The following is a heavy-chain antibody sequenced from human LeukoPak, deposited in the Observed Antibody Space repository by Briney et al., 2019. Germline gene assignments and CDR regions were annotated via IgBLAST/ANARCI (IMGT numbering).Heavy chain of an antibody. J-gene: IGHJ4*02. D-gene: IGHD3-16*02. V-gene: IGHV4-59*01. CDR1: GGSFSSYY. CDR2: IYYSGST. Sequence: SETLSLTCTVSGGSFSSYYWSWIRQPPGKGLEWIGYIYYSGSTEYNPSLRRRVTISVDTSKNQFSLRLSSVTAADTAVYYCARAVITFGGVIAKGFDYWGQGTLVTVSS. CDR3: ARAVITFGGVIAKGFDY.